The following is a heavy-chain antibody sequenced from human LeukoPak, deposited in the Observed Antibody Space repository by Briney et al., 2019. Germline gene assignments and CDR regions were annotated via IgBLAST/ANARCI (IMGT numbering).Heavy chain of an antibody. CDR3: ARHSIVGQWLVPFDY. V-gene: IGHV4-59*08. CDR2: IYYSGST. Sequence: PSETLSLTCTVSGGSISSHYWSWIRQPPGKGLEWIGYIYYSGSTNYNPSLKSRVTISVDTSKNQFSLKLSSVTAADTAVYYCARHSIVGQWLVPFDYWGQGTLGTVSS. J-gene: IGHJ4*02. CDR1: GGSISSHY. D-gene: IGHD6-19*01.